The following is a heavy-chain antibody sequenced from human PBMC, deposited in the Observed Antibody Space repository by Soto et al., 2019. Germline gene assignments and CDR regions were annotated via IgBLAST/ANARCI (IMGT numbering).Heavy chain of an antibody. CDR2: ISSSSSYI. J-gene: IGHJ4*02. CDR1: GFTFSSYG. CDR3: ARAQRGYNYGGYFDF. D-gene: IGHD5-18*01. Sequence: GGSLRVSCAASGFTFSSYGRNWVRQAPGKGLEWVSSISSSSSYIYYADSVKGRFTISRDNAENSLYLQMNSLRAEDTAVYYCARAQRGYNYGGYFDFWGQGTLATVSS. V-gene: IGHV3-21*01.